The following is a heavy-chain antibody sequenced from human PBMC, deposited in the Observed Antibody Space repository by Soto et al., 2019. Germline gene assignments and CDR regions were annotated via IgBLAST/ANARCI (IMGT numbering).Heavy chain of an antibody. CDR2: ISAKNGDT. Sequence: QVQLVQSGADVKKPGASVRVSCKASGYTFTDYGITWVRQAPGQGLEWMGWISAKNGDTNLAQKFRGRVTLTTDTSTGTAYMDLRSLTPDDTAVYYCARDPPETPSDYWGQGNLVTVSS. CDR3: ARDPPETPSDY. J-gene: IGHJ4*02. CDR1: GYTFTDYG. V-gene: IGHV1-18*01.